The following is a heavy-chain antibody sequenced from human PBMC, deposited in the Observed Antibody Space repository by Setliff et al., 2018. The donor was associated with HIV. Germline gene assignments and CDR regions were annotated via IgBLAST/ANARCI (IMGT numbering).Heavy chain of an antibody. CDR3: ARDQTGVAAAAFGGGSAWSDEGFDI. CDR2: IIPMYNIP. CDR1: GGNFNNYA. V-gene: IGHV1-69*13. D-gene: IGHD6-13*01. Sequence: SVKVSCKASGGNFNNYAITWVRQAPGQGLEWMGMIIPMYNIPAYAQKFQGRVTFTADESTSTAYMELSSLSSEDTAVYYCARDQTGVAAAAFGGGSAWSDEGFDIWGQGTMVTVSS. J-gene: IGHJ3*02.